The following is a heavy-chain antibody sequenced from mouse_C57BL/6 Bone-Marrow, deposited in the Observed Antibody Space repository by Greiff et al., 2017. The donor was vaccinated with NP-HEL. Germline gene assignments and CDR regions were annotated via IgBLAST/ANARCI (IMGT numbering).Heavy chain of an antibody. CDR3: ARDWDDWYFDV. CDR1: GYTFTSYW. D-gene: IGHD4-1*01. J-gene: IGHJ1*03. Sequence: VQLQQPGAELVMPGASVKLSCKASGYTFTSYWMHWVKQRPGQGLEWIGGIDPSDSYTNYNQKFKGKSTLTVDKSSSTAYMQLSSLTSEDSAVYYCARDWDDWYFDVWGTGTTVTVSS. V-gene: IGHV1-69*01. CDR2: IDPSDSYT.